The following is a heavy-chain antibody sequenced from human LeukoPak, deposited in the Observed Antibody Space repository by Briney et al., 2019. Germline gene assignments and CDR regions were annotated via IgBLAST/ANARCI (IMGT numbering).Heavy chain of an antibody. CDR3: ASGGLGTRKYYSDPFHY. J-gene: IGHJ4*02. V-gene: IGHV3-53*01. D-gene: IGHD3-10*01. Sequence: GGSLRLSCAASGFSVSSNYIGWVRQAPGKGLEWVSIIYSAGGIYYADSVRGRFTISRDNSKNTVGLQMNSLTVEDTAVYYCASGGLGTRKYYSDPFHYWGQGTLVTVSS. CDR1: GFSVSSNY. CDR2: IYSAGGI.